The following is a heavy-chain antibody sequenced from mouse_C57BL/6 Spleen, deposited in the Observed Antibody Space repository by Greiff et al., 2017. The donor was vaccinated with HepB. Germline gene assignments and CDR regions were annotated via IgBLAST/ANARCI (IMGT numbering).Heavy chain of an antibody. J-gene: IGHJ4*01. V-gene: IGHV5-4*01. CDR1: GFTFSSYA. CDR3: AREGYYGSKGYYYAMDY. D-gene: IGHD1-1*01. Sequence: EVKVVESGGGLVKPGGSLKLSCAASGFTFSSYAMSWVRQTPEKRLEWVATISDGGSYTYYPDNVKGRFTISRDNAKNNLYLQMSHLKSEDTAMYYCAREGYYGSKGYYYAMDYWGQGTSVTVSS. CDR2: ISDGGSYT.